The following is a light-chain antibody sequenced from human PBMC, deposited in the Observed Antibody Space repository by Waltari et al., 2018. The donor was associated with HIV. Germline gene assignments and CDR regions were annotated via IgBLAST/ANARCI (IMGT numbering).Light chain of an antibody. CDR1: QNIKNN. CDR2: GAS. Sequence: EIVMTQSPATLSASPGERATLSCRASQNIKNNLAWYHQKPGQTPSILIHGASTTDTGISARFSGSGSGTEFSLTIGSLQSEDFAVYYCQQYHNWPFTFGPGTRVEMK. J-gene: IGKJ3*01. CDR3: QQYHNWPFT. V-gene: IGKV3-15*01.